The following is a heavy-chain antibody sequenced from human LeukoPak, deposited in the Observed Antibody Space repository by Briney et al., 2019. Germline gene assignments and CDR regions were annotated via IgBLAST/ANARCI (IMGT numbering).Heavy chain of an antibody. J-gene: IGHJ5*02. V-gene: IGHV3-23*01. CDR2: ISGSGGST. Sequence: GGSLRLSCTASGFTFDDYAMHWVRQAPGKGLEWVSAISGSGGSTYYADSVKGRFTISRDNSKNTLYLQMNSLRAEDTAVYYCARRGDWQQGYWFDPRGQGTLVTVSS. D-gene: IGHD2-21*02. CDR3: ARRGDWQQGYWFDP. CDR1: GFTFDDYA.